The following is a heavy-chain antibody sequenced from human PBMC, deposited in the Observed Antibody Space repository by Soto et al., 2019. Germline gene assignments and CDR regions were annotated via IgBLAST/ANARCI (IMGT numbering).Heavy chain of an antibody. CDR2: ISAVSTYM. Sequence: DVQLVGSWGGLVKPGGSLRLSCAASGFTFSSYNMNWGRQAPGEGLEWVSSISAVSTYMYYADSVKGRFTISRDNDKKSLYLQMNSLRAEDSAVYYCARDRSRRDGLSPNGFDPWGQGTLVTVSA. CDR1: GFTFSSYN. J-gene: IGHJ5*02. D-gene: IGHD4-17*01. V-gene: IGHV3-21*01. CDR3: ARDRSRRDGLSPNGFDP.